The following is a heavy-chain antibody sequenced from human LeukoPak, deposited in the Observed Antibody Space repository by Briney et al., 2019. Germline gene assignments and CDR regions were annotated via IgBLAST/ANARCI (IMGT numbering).Heavy chain of an antibody. D-gene: IGHD2-8*02. J-gene: IGHJ6*02. CDR1: GDSFTSSLYY. CDR2: IYRSGST. V-gene: IGHV4-39*01. CDR3: ARHAGGVAARHTDYGMDV. Sequence: SETLSLTCTVSGDSFTSSLYYWGWIRQPPGKGLEWIGSIYRSGSTKYNPSLKSRVTISVDTSKNQFSLNLRSVTAADTAVYYCARHAGGVAARHTDYGMDVWGQGTTVTVSS.